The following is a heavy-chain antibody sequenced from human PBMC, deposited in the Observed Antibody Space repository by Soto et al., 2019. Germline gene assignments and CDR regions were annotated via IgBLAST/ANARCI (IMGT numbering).Heavy chain of an antibody. J-gene: IGHJ6*02. V-gene: IGHV4-31*03. CDR1: GGSISSGGYY. Sequence: QVQLQESGPGLVKPSQTLSLTCTVSGGSISSGGYYWSWIRQHPGKGLEWIGYIYYSGSTYYNPSLKSRVTISVDTSKNQFSLKLSSVTAADTAVYYCARDLVDYGGNSRMSNYYYCCGMDVWGQGTTVTVSS. D-gene: IGHD4-17*01. CDR2: IYYSGST. CDR3: ARDLVDYGGNSRMSNYYYCCGMDV.